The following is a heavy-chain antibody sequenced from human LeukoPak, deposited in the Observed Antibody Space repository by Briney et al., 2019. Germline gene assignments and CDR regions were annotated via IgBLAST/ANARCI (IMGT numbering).Heavy chain of an antibody. V-gene: IGHV1-69*04. Sequence: SVKVSCKASGGTFSSYAISWVRQAPGQGLEWMGRIIPIFGIANYAQKFQGRVTITVDKSTSTAYMELSSLRSEDTAVYYCARVPANYYGSGSYYNDGWFDPWGQGTLVTVSS. CDR2: IIPIFGIA. J-gene: IGHJ5*02. CDR3: ARVPANYYGSGSYYNDGWFDP. D-gene: IGHD3-10*01. CDR1: GGTFSSYA.